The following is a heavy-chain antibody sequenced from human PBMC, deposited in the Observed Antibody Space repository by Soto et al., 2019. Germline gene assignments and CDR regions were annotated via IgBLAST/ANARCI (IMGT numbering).Heavy chain of an antibody. Sequence: SVKVSCKASGGTFSSYTISWVRQAPGQGLEWMGGIIPILGIANYAQKLQGRVTMTADKSTSTAYMELSSLRSDDTAVYYCARDLAIFGVVVLPYYYYYGMDGWGQGTTVTVAS. CDR2: IIPILGIA. D-gene: IGHD3-3*01. CDR1: GGTFSSYT. J-gene: IGHJ6*02. V-gene: IGHV1-69*10. CDR3: ARDLAIFGVVVLPYYYYYGMDG.